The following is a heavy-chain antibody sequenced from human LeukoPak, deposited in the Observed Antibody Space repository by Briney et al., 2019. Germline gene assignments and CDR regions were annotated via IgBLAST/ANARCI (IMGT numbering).Heavy chain of an antibody. CDR1: GSIFTEYG. J-gene: IGHJ4*02. D-gene: IGHD1-1*01. Sequence: GGSLRLSCAASGSIFTEYGMYWVRQAPGKGLEWVAFVRKDATEKKYADSVEGRFTISRDDSENTVYLKMNNLRVDDTAVYYCAKRSGPNSGPFDSWGQGTPVTVSS. V-gene: IGHV3-30*02. CDR3: AKRSGPNSGPFDS. CDR2: VRKDATEK.